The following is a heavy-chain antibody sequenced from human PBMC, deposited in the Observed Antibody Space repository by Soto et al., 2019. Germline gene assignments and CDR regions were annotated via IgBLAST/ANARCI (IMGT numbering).Heavy chain of an antibody. D-gene: IGHD6-19*01. Sequence: PSETLSLTCTVSGGSISNGGYYWSWIRQHPGKGLEWIGYVYYSGSTKYNPSLKGRVTISVDTSKNQFSLKLSSVTAADTAVYYCARDNSGWYGGFDYWGQGTLXTVSS. V-gene: IGHV4-61*08. CDR1: GGSISNGGYY. CDR3: ARDNSGWYGGFDY. CDR2: VYYSGST. J-gene: IGHJ4*02.